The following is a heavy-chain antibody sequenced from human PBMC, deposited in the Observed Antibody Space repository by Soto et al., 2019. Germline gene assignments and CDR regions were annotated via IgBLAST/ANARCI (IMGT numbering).Heavy chain of an antibody. CDR2: IYYTGST. CDR1: GSSISPFY. D-gene: IGHD4-17*01. V-gene: IGHV4-59*01. CDR3: TRVGGYYGDYPNFDY. J-gene: IGHJ4*02. Sequence: SETLSLTCTVSGSSISPFYWSWIRQPPGRGLEWIGYIYYTGSTKYNPSLKSRVTLSLGTSRNQLSLKLSSVTAADTAVYFCTRVGGYYGDYPNFDYWGPGTLVTVSS.